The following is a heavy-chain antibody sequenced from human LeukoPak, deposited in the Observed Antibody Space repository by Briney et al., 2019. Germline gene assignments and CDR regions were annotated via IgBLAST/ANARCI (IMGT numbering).Heavy chain of an antibody. D-gene: IGHD3-22*01. CDR3: ARGDSSGYGPDH. CDR1: GFKFSSYS. Sequence: GGSLRLSCGASGFKFSSYSMNWVRQAPGKGLEWVSYISSRSETIYYADSVKGRFTISRDNAKNSLYLQMNSLRDEDTAVYYCARGDSSGYGPDHWGQGTLVTVSS. J-gene: IGHJ5*02. CDR2: ISSRSETI. V-gene: IGHV3-48*02.